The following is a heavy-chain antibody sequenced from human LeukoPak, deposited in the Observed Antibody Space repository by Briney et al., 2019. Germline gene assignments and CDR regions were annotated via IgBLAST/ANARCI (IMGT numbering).Heavy chain of an antibody. CDR1: GYTFTSYA. D-gene: IGHD6-13*01. CDR3: ARGGLIAAAGDNWFDP. CDR2: INTNTGNP. J-gene: IGHJ5*02. V-gene: IGHV7-4-1*01. Sequence: AASVKVSCTASGYTFTSYAMNWVRQAPGQGLEWMGWINTNTGNPTYAQGFTGRFVFSLDTSVSTAYLQICSLKAEDTAVYYCARGGLIAAAGDNWFDPWGQGTLVTVSS.